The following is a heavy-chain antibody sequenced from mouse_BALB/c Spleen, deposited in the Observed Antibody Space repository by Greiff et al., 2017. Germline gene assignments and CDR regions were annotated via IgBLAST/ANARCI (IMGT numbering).Heavy chain of an antibody. D-gene: IGHD2-4*01. CDR2: IDPANGNT. J-gene: IGHJ2*01. V-gene: IGHV14-3*02. CDR1: GFNIKDTY. Sequence: EVQLQQPGAELVKPGASVKLSCTASGFNIKDTYMHWVKQRPEQGLEWIGRIDPANGNTKYDPKFQGKATLTADTSSNTAYLQLSSLTSEDTAVYYCARRDYEDYFDYWGQGTTLTVSS. CDR3: ARRDYEDYFDY.